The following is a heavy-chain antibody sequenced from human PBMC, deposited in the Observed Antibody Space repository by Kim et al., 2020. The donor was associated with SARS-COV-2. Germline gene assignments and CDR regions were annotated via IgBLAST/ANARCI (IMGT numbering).Heavy chain of an antibody. D-gene: IGHD1-1*01. CDR1: GXSISSSSYY. V-gene: IGHV4-39*07. CDR2: IYYSGST. CDR3: AIPQLERHWYYYYGMDV. Sequence: SETLSLTCTXSGXSISSSSYYWGWIRQPPGKGLEWIGSIYYSGSTYYNPSLKSRVTISVDTSKNQFSLKLSSVTAADTAVYYCAIPQLERHWYYYYGMDV. J-gene: IGHJ6*01.